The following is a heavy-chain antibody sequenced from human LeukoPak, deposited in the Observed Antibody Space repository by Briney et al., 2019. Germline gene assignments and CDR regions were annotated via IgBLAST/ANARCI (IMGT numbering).Heavy chain of an antibody. Sequence: GASVKVSCKASGYTFTSFGISWVRQAPGQGLEWMGWISAYNGNTNYAQKLQGRVTMTTDTSTSTAYMELRSLRSGDTAVYYCARNMIEQLVVGGIRFDPWGQGTLVTVSS. CDR3: ARNMIEQLVVGGIRFDP. V-gene: IGHV1-18*01. CDR1: GYTFTSFG. J-gene: IGHJ5*02. CDR2: ISAYNGNT. D-gene: IGHD6-6*01.